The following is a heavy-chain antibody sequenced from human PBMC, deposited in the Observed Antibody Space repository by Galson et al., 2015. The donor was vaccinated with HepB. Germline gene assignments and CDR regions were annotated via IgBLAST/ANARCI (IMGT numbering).Heavy chain of an antibody. D-gene: IGHD1-1*01. CDR2: IGVSSNNT. V-gene: IGHV3-23*01. J-gene: IGHJ4*02. CDR3: AKGTTNIDY. Sequence: SLRLSCAASGFIFSRYGMTWVRQAPGKGLECVSAIGVSSNNTDYADSVKGRFTISRDNSKNTLFLQMNNLRVEDTAVYYCAKGTTNIDYWGQGTLVTVSS. CDR1: GFIFSRYG.